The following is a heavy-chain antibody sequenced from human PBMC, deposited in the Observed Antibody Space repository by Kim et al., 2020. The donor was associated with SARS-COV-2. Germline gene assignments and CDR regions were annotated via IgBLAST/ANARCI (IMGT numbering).Heavy chain of an antibody. CDR2: VFPGDSDV. J-gene: IGHJ4*01. Sequence: GESLKISCQTSGFTFTSYWIAWVRQMPGEGLEWVGSVFPGDSDVSYSPAFRGQVTISADKSLATAYLQWDSLKASDTGVYYCARNPAFSFDYWGHGTLLTVSS. CDR3: ARNPAFSFDY. V-gene: IGHV5-51*01. CDR1: GFTFTSYW. D-gene: IGHD3-3*02.